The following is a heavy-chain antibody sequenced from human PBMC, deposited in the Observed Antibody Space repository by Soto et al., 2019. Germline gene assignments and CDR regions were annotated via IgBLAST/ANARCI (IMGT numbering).Heavy chain of an antibody. CDR2: IVVGSGNT. Sequence: ASVKVSCKASGFTFTSSAMQWVRQARGQRLEWIGWIVVGSGNTNYAQKFQERVTITRDMSTSTAYMELSGLRSEDTAVYYCAAAPNYYGSGSYYWYFDDWGQGTLVTVSS. D-gene: IGHD3-10*01. CDR1: GFTFTSSA. J-gene: IGHJ4*02. V-gene: IGHV1-58*02. CDR3: AAAPNYYGSGSYYWYFDD.